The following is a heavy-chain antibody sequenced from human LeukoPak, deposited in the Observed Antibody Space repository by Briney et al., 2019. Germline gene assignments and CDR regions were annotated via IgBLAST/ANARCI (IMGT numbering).Heavy chain of an antibody. CDR2: ISGSGGST. Sequence: PGGSPRLSCAASGFTFSSYAMSWVRQAPGKGLEWVSAISGSGGSTYYADSVKGRFTISRDNSKNTLYLQMNSLRAEDTAVYYCAKDPPVLRYFDWYPSYYYYMDVWGKGTTVTVSS. J-gene: IGHJ6*03. V-gene: IGHV3-23*01. CDR3: AKDPPVLRYFDWYPSYYYYMDV. CDR1: GFTFSSYA. D-gene: IGHD3-9*01.